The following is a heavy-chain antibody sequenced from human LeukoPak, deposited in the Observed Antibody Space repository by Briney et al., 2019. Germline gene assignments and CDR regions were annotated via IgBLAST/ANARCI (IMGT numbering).Heavy chain of an antibody. CDR1: GYTFTNLD. J-gene: IGHJ4*02. CDR2: MNPNNGIT. CDR3: ARGIDAGVDF. Sequence: ASVKVSCKASGYTFTNLDINWVRQATGQGREWMGWMNPNNGITDHAQKFQGRVAMTRDTSTGTAYMELSSLTFEDTAVYYCARGIDAGVDFWGQGTLITVSS. D-gene: IGHD7-27*01. V-gene: IGHV1-8*01.